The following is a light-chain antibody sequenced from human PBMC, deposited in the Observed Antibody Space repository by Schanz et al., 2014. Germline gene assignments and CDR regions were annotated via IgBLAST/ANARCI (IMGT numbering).Light chain of an antibody. CDR2: EVN. CDR1: SSDVGGFKY. CDR3: SSYAGSYTYV. Sequence: QSALTQPPSASGSPGQSVTIPCTGTSSDVGGFKYVSWYQQHPGKAPKLMIYEVNKRPSGVPDRFSGSKSGNTASLTVSGLQAEDEADYYCSSYAGSYTYVFGGGTKLTVL. J-gene: IGLJ2*01. V-gene: IGLV2-8*01.